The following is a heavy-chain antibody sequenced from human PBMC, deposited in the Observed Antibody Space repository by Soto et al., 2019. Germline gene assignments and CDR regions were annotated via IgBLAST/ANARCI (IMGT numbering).Heavy chain of an antibody. CDR1: GLSFSSYS. J-gene: IGHJ4*02. Sequence: LRVSFAASGLSFSSYSMNWVRQAPGKGLEWVSSISSSSSYIYYADSVKGRFTISRDNAKNSLYLQMNSLRAEDTAVYYCARGLIAAAGTLYFDYWGQGTLVTVSS. CDR2: ISSSSSYI. CDR3: ARGLIAAAGTLYFDY. D-gene: IGHD6-13*01. V-gene: IGHV3-21*01.